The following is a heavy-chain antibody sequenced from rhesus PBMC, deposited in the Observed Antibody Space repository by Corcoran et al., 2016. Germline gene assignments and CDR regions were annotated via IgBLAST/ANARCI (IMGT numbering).Heavy chain of an antibody. Sequence: QVQLQESGPGLVKPSETLSLTCAVSGGSISDNYYWNWIRHPPGKGLEWIGKIYGSSGSTYSNPSPKSRVTISKDTSKNQFSLKLSSVTAADPAVYYCVREPGGRRGLDSWGQGVVVTVSS. J-gene: IGHJ6*01. CDR3: VREPGGRRGLDS. D-gene: IGHD5-42*01. CDR2: IYGSSGST. V-gene: IGHV4S7*01. CDR1: GGSISDNYY.